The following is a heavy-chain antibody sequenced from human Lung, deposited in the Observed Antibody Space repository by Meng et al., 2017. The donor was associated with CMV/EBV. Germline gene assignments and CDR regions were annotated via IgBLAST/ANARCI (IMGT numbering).Heavy chain of an antibody. D-gene: IGHD2-21*01. CDR3: ARDNSIIADYGMDV. V-gene: IGHV3-7*01. Sequence: SCAASGFTFSSYWMSWVRQAPGKGLEWVANIKQDGSEKYYADSVKGRFTISRDNAKNSLYLQMNSLRAEDTAVYYCARDNSIIADYGMDVWGQGTTVTVSS. CDR1: GFTFSSYW. CDR2: IKQDGSEK. J-gene: IGHJ6*02.